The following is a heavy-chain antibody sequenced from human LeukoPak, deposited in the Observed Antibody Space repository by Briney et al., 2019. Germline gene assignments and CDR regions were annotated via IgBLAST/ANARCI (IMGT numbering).Heavy chain of an antibody. D-gene: IGHD3-22*01. V-gene: IGHV5-51*01. Sequence: GALKISLNGSGYSFTNYWHGWVRQVPGKGLEGMGIIYPGDSNTRYGPSFQGHVTISAHKSISTAYLQWSSLKASDTAMHYCARIYDGSGENYFDYRVQRTLVTVPS. J-gene: IGHJ4*02. CDR1: GYSFTNYW. CDR3: ARIYDGSGENYFDY. CDR2: IYPGDSNT.